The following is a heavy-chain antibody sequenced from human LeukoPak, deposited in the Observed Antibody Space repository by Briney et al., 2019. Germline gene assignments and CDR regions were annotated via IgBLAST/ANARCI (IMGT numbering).Heavy chain of an antibody. CDR1: GFTFSSYG. V-gene: IGHV3-30*18. CDR2: ISYDGSSK. Sequence: GGSLRLSCAVSGFTFSSYGMHWVRQAPGKGLEWVAVISYDGSSKDYADSVKGRFTIHRDNSKKTLYLQMNSLRPEATALYYCAKERWPNWCGDCYSDYWGQGTLVTVSS. CDR3: AKERWPNWCGDCYSDY. D-gene: IGHD2-21*02. J-gene: IGHJ4*02.